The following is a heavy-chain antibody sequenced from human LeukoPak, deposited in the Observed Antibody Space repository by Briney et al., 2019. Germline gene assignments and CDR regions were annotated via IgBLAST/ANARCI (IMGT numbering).Heavy chain of an antibody. Sequence: GASVKVSCKAFGGTFSRYAISWVRQAPGQGLEWMGGIIPIFGTADYAQKFQGRVTITANESTSTAYLELSSLRSEDTAVYYCARVGGDSVGGDFWGQGTLVTVSS. V-gene: IGHV1-69*13. CDR2: IIPIFGTA. CDR3: ARVGGDSVGGDF. D-gene: IGHD4-23*01. J-gene: IGHJ4*02. CDR1: GGTFSRYA.